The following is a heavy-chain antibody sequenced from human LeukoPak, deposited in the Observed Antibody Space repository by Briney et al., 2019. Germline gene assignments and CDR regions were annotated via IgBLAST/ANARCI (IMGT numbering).Heavy chain of an antibody. Sequence: GGSLRLSCAASGFTFSSYSMNWVRQAPGKGLEWVSSISSSSSYIYYADSVKGRFTISRDNAKNSLYLQMNSLRAEDTAVYYCARVSGTLEPYFDYWGQGTLVTVSS. D-gene: IGHD1-1*01. CDR1: GFTFSSYS. CDR2: ISSSSSYI. V-gene: IGHV3-21*01. J-gene: IGHJ4*02. CDR3: ARVSGTLEPYFDY.